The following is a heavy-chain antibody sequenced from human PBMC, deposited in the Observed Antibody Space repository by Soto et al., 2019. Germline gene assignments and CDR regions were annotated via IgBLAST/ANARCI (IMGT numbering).Heavy chain of an antibody. D-gene: IGHD3-9*01. J-gene: IGHJ6*02. CDR1: GFTFSSYA. Sequence: GGSLRLSCAASGFTFSSYAMHWVRQAPGKGLEWVAVISYDGSNKYYADSVKGRFTISRDNSKNTLYLQMNSLRAEDTAVYYCARERLRYFDWLSNGMDVWGQGTTVTVSS. CDR2: ISYDGSNK. V-gene: IGHV3-30-3*01. CDR3: ARERLRYFDWLSNGMDV.